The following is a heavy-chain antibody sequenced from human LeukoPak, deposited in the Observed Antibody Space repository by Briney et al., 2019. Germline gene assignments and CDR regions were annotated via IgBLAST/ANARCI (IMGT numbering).Heavy chain of an antibody. J-gene: IGHJ3*02. V-gene: IGHV1-2*04. Sequence: ASVKVSCKASEYTFTGYYMHWVRQAPGQGLEWMGWINPNSGGTNYAQKFQGWVTMTRDTSISTAYMELSRLRSDDTAVYYCARDDWGKGDAFDIWGQGTMVTVSS. CDR2: INPNSGGT. D-gene: IGHD7-27*01. CDR1: EYTFTGYY. CDR3: ARDDWGKGDAFDI.